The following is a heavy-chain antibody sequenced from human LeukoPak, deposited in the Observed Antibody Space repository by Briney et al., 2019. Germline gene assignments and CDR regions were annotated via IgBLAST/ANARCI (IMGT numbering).Heavy chain of an antibody. D-gene: IGHD1-26*01. Sequence: SVKVSCKASGGTFISYAISWVRQAPGQGLEWMGGIIPIFGTANYAQKFQGRVTITADESTSTAYMELSSLRSEDTAVYYCARAPGGAPPYYYYYGMDVWGQGTTVTVSS. V-gene: IGHV1-69*13. CDR1: GGTFISYA. CDR2: IIPIFGTA. J-gene: IGHJ6*02. CDR3: ARAPGGAPPYYYYYGMDV.